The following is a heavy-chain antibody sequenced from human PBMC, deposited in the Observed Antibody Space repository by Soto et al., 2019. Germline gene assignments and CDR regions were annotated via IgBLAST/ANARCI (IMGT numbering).Heavy chain of an antibody. CDR3: ARGSDYGVIVSYFDY. J-gene: IGHJ4*02. D-gene: IGHD4-17*01. V-gene: IGHV3-30-3*01. CDR1: EFTFSSYA. Sequence: PGGSLRLSCAASEFTFSSYAVHWVRQTPGKGLEWVAVISYDGSNKYYADSVKGRFTISRDNSKNTLYLQMNSLRAEDTAVYYCARGSDYGVIVSYFDYWGQGTLVTVSS. CDR2: ISYDGSNK.